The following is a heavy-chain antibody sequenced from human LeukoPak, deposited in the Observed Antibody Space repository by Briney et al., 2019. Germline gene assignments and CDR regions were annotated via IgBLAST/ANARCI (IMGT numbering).Heavy chain of an antibody. Sequence: GGSLRLSCATSGFDFDRYTIHWVRQAPGKGLEWVSLAGWAGGTTFYSDSVRGRFTISRDSGRKPVYLQMNSLTTDDTAFYFCAKELGTMFFDYWGQGALVTVSS. CDR3: AKELGTMFFDY. CDR1: GFDFDRYT. V-gene: IGHV3-43*01. D-gene: IGHD3-10*02. CDR2: AGWAGGTT. J-gene: IGHJ4*02.